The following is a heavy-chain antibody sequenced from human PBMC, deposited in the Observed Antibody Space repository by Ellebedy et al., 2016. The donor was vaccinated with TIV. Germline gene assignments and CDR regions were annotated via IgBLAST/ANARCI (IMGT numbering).Heavy chain of an antibody. CDR1: GFTFSSYA. J-gene: IGHJ4*02. Sequence: GESLKISCAASGFTFSSYAMSWVRQAPGEGLEWVSIISGSGGNTYYADSVKGRFTISRDNSKNTLYLQMNSLRAEDTAVYYCAREPREWLVRGYFDFWGQGTLVTVSS. V-gene: IGHV3-23*01. CDR2: ISGSGGNT. CDR3: AREPREWLVRGYFDF. D-gene: IGHD6-19*01.